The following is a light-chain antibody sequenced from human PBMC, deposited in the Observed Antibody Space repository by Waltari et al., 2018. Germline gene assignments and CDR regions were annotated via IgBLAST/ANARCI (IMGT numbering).Light chain of an antibody. CDR3: QQYNSYPYT. CDR1: QSISSS. J-gene: IGKJ2*01. Sequence: DIQMTQSPSTLSASVGDRVTTPCRASQSISSSLAWYQQRPGQAPKLLIYKASSLESGVPSRFSGSGSGTEFTLTISSLQPDDFATYYCQQYNSYPYTFGQGTKLEIK. CDR2: KAS. V-gene: IGKV1-5*03.